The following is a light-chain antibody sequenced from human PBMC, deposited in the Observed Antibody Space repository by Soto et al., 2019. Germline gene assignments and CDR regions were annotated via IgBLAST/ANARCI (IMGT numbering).Light chain of an antibody. J-gene: IGLJ2*01. Sequence: QSVLTQPASVSGSPGQSITISCTGTSSDIGAYNFVSWYQQHPGKAPTLMLYDVNIRPSGVSNRFSGSKSGNTASLTISGLQAEDEAYYYCTSWTTSTTMIFGGGTKVTVL. CDR2: DVN. V-gene: IGLV2-14*03. CDR1: SSDIGAYNF. CDR3: TSWTTSTTMI.